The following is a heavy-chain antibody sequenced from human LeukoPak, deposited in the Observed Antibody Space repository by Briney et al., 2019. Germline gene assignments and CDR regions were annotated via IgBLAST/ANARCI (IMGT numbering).Heavy chain of an antibody. CDR3: ARLRSTDCSGGSCPHQPNS. J-gene: IGHJ5*01. CDR1: GGSISSSAYH. V-gene: IGHV4-39*01. D-gene: IGHD2-15*01. CDR2: IHIGGTT. Sequence: SETLSLTCTVSGGSISSSAYHWGWIRHPPGKGLEWIGSIHIGGTTYYNPSFKRRATMSEATSKNQFPLKLRSVTAADTALYYCARLRSTDCSGGSCPHQPNSGGQGTLVTVSS.